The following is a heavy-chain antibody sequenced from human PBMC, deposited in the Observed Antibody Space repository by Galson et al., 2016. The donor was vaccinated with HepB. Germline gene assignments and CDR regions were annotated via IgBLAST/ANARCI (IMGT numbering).Heavy chain of an antibody. J-gene: IGHJ5*02. D-gene: IGHD6-13*01. CDR2: IYYSGST. CDR3: ARRVGNSWSENWFDP. CDR1: GGSISSSGYY. Sequence: SETLSLTCTVSGGSISSSGYYWGWIRQPPGKGLEWIGTIYYSGSTYYNPSLKIRVTISVDTSKNQFSLKLNSVTAADTAVYYCARRVGNSWSENWFDPWGQGTLVTVSS. V-gene: IGHV4-39*01.